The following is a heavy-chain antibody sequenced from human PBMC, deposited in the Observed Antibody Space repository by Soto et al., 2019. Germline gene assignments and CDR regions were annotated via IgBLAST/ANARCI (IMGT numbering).Heavy chain of an antibody. Sequence: EVQLVESGGGLVQPGGSLRLSCAASGFTFSSYWMSWVRQAPGKGLEWVANIKQDGSEKYYVDSVKGRFTISRDNAKNSLYLQMNSLRAEDTAVYYCARDDATVTVFYFDYWGQGTLVTVSS. V-gene: IGHV3-7*01. CDR2: IKQDGSEK. CDR3: ARDDATVTVFYFDY. D-gene: IGHD4-17*01. CDR1: GFTFSSYW. J-gene: IGHJ4*02.